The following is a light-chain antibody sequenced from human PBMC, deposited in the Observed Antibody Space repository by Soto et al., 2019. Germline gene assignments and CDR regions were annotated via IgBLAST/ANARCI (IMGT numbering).Light chain of an antibody. V-gene: IGKV1-12*01. J-gene: IGKJ4*01. CDR1: EVIGSW. CDR3: QQADSFPLT. Sequence: DIQMTQSPSSVSASVVDRVTITCRAIEVIGSWLAWYQVKPGRAPKLLIYAASNLHSGVPSRFSGSGSGTHFTLTISSLQPEDFATYYCQQADSFPLTYGEGTKVDIK. CDR2: AAS.